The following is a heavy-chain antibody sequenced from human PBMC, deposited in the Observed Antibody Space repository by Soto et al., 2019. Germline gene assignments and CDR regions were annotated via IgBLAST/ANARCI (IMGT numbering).Heavy chain of an antibody. CDR2: IWYDGSNK. Sequence: QVQLVESGGGVVQPGRSLRLSCAASGFTFSSYGMHWVRQAPGKGLEWVAVIWYDGSNKYYADSVKGRFTISRDNSKNTLYLQMNSLRAEETAVYYCARDEPTVTTDYGMDVWGQGTTVTDSS. V-gene: IGHV3-33*01. CDR1: GFTFSSYG. D-gene: IGHD1-7*01. J-gene: IGHJ6*02. CDR3: ARDEPTVTTDYGMDV.